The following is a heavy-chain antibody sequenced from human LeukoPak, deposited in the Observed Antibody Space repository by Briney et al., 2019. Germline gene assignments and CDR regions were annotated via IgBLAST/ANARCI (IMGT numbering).Heavy chain of an antibody. V-gene: IGHV4-39*07. CDR1: GGSISSSSYY. D-gene: IGHD3-22*01. Sequence: SETLSLTCTVSGGSISSSSYYWGWIRQPPGKGLEWIGSIYYSGSTYYNPSLKSRVTISVDTSKNQFSLKLSSVTAADTAVYYCARVPTYYYDSSGYHGGYYFDYWGQGTLVTVSS. J-gene: IGHJ4*02. CDR2: IYYSGST. CDR3: ARVPTYYYDSSGYHGGYYFDY.